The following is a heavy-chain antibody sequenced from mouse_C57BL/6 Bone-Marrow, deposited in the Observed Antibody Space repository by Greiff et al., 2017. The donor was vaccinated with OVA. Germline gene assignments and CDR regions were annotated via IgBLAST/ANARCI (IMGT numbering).Heavy chain of an antibody. D-gene: IGHD2-1*01. CDR2: ISNGGGST. J-gene: IGHJ4*01. Sequence: EVKLVESGGGLVQPGGSLKLSCAASGFTFSDYYMYWVRQTPEKRLEWVAYISNGGGSTYYPDTVKGRFTISRDNAKNTLYLQMSRLKSEDTAMYYCARHSLLWGLYAMDYWGQGTSVTVSS. V-gene: IGHV5-12*01. CDR1: GFTFSDYY. CDR3: ARHSLLWGLYAMDY.